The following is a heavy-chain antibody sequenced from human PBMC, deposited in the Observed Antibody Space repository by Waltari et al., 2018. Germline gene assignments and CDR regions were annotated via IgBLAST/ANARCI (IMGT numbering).Heavy chain of an antibody. D-gene: IGHD3-9*01. J-gene: IGHJ5*02. CDR2: ISYSGST. CDR3: ARLSYHIVTGYGWFDP. Sequence: QLQLQESGPGLVKPSETLSLTCTVSGGSISSESYYWGWLRQPPGQGLEWIGIISYSGSTYNNPTLKSRVTIAVDTSKNQFSLKLSSVTAADTAVYYCARLSYHIVTGYGWFDPWGLGTLVTVSS. CDR1: GGSISSESYY. V-gene: IGHV4-39*01.